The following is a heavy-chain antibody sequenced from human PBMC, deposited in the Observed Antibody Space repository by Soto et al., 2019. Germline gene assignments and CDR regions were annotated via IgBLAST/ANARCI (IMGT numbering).Heavy chain of an antibody. Sequence: ASVKVSCKVSGYTLTELSMHWVRQAPGKGLEWMGGFDPEDGETIYAQKFQGRVTMTEDTSTDTAYTELSSLRSEDTAVYYCARGGITMIVVSLAGGFDYWGQGTLVTVSS. CDR2: FDPEDGET. CDR1: GYTLTELS. D-gene: IGHD3-22*01. V-gene: IGHV1-24*01. J-gene: IGHJ4*02. CDR3: ARGGITMIVVSLAGGFDY.